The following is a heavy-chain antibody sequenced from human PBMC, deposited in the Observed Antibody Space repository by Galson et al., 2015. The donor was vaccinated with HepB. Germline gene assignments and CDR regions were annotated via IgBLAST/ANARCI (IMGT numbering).Heavy chain of an antibody. CDR3: ARGEGSSSWYQGYYYYGMDV. D-gene: IGHD6-13*01. Sequence: SVKVSCKASGYTFTSYGISWVRQAPGQGLEWMGWISAYNGNTNYAQKLQGRVTMTTDTSTSTAYMELRSLRSDDTAVYYCARGEGSSSWYQGYYYYGMDVWGQGTTVTVSS. CDR1: GYTFTSYG. CDR2: ISAYNGNT. J-gene: IGHJ6*02. V-gene: IGHV1-18*01.